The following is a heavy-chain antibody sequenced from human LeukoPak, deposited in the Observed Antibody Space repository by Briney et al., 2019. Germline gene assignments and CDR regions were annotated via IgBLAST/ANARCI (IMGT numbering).Heavy chain of an antibody. J-gene: IGHJ4*02. V-gene: IGHV3-23*01. CDR2: IFPSGGEI. D-gene: IGHD2-8*02. Sequence: GGSLRLSCAASGFTFSTFAMIWVRQPPGKGLEWVSSIFPSGGEIHYADSVRGRFTISRDNSKSTLSLQMNSLRAEDTAIYYCATYRQVLLPFESWGQGTLDTVSS. CDR3: ATYRQVLLPFES. CDR1: GFTFSTFA.